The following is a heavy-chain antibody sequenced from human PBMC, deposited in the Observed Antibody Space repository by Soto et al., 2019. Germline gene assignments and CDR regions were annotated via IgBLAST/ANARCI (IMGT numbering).Heavy chain of an antibody. D-gene: IGHD5-18*01. Sequence: EVQLVESGGGLVQPGGSLRLSCAASGFTFSSYSMNWVRQAPGKGLEWVSYISSGSNTIYYADSVKGRFTISRDNAKNSLHLQMNSLRDEDTAVYYCARVGYSSPFDYWGQGTLLTVSS. CDR3: ARVGYSSPFDY. CDR2: ISSGSNTI. V-gene: IGHV3-48*02. CDR1: GFTFSSYS. J-gene: IGHJ4*02.